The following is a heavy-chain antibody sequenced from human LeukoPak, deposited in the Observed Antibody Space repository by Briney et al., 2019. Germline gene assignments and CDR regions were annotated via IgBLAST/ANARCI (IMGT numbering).Heavy chain of an antibody. J-gene: IGHJ5*02. CDR3: ARDNYYGSGSSPTNWFDP. CDR2: INHNGNVN. Sequence: GGSLRLSCAASGFTFSSYWMNWARQAPGKGLEWVASINHNGNVNYYVDSVKGRFTISRDNSKNTLYLQMNSLRAEDTAVYYCARDNYYGSGSSPTNWFDPWGQGTLVTVSS. CDR1: GFTFSSYW. V-gene: IGHV3-7*01. D-gene: IGHD3-10*01.